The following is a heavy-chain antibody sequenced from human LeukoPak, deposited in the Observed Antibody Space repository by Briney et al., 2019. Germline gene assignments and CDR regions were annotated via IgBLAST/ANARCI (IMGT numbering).Heavy chain of an antibody. CDR1: GFTFSDFY. Sequence: GGSLRLSCAASGFTFSDFYLNWIRQAPGKGLEWVSYISSSGSTMYYADSVKGRFTISRDNARNSVFLQMNSLRAEDTAVYYCARDNPRSYYYYMDVWGKGTTVTVSS. J-gene: IGHJ6*03. CDR3: ARDNPRSYYYYMDV. D-gene: IGHD1-14*01. V-gene: IGHV3-11*04. CDR2: ISSSGSTM.